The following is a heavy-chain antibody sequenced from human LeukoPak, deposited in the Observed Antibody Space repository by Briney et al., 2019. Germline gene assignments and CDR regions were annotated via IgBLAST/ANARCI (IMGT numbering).Heavy chain of an antibody. CDR1: GFNFSKYS. CDR3: VRVGTSFDI. Sequence: PGGSLRLSCAASGFNFSKYSMNWVRQAPGKGLEWVSSISSTSSYIYYVDSMKGRFTISRDNAKNSLFLQMNSLRAEDTAVYYCVRVGTSFDIWGQGTMVTVSS. CDR2: ISSTSSYI. J-gene: IGHJ3*02. D-gene: IGHD7-27*01. V-gene: IGHV3-21*01.